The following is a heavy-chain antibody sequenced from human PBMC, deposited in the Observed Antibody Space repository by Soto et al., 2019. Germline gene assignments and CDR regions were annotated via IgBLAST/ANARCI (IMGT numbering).Heavy chain of an antibody. CDR3: ARVGSGWSGDY. Sequence: GGSLRLSCAASGFTFSGYAMSWVRQAPGKGLQWVSVIGGGEGNKHYADSVRGRFTISRDNSKNTLYLQMNSLRAEDTAVYYFARVGSGWSGDYWGQGTLVTVSS. CDR1: GFTFSGYA. CDR2: IGGGEGNK. J-gene: IGHJ4*02. D-gene: IGHD6-19*01. V-gene: IGHV3-23*01.